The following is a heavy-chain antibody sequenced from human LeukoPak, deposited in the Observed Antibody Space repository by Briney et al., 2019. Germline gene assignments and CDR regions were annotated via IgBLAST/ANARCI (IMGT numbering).Heavy chain of an antibody. D-gene: IGHD4-23*01. CDR2: INHSGRT. CDR3: ARDPTTVVTLQYYFNF. Sequence: SETPSLTCAVSGGSFFGSHWNWIRQSPEKGLEWIGEINHSGRTNYNPSLKSRVTISVHTSKSQFFLKLTSVTAADTAVYYCARDPTTVVTLQYYFNFWGQGSLDTVSA. J-gene: IGHJ4*02. V-gene: IGHV4-34*01. CDR1: GGSFFGSH.